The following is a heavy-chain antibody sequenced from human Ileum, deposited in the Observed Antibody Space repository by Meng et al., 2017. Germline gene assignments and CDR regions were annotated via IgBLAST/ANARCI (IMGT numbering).Heavy chain of an antibody. CDR3: AREFYVDTAMVIDS. Sequence: QVQLQESGPGLGKPSQTLSLTCSGSNGSLTNVNNYWNGIRQAPGQALEHIGYIYYDGSSYATPSLKSRVTMSIDTSTNQFSLRLDSVTAADTAVYYCAREFYVDTAMVIDSWGPGALVTVSS. CDR1: NGSLTNVNNY. D-gene: IGHD5-18*01. V-gene: IGHV4-30-4*01. CDR2: IYYDGSS. J-gene: IGHJ4*02.